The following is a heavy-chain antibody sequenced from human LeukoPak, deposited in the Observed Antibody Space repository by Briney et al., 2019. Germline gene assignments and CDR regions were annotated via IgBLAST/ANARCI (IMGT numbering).Heavy chain of an antibody. Sequence: PSETLSLTCTVSGGSISSYYWSWIRQPPGKGLEWIGYIYYSGSTNYNPSLKSRVTISVDTSKNQFSLKLSSVTAADTAVYYCASSRDGYNAYWGQGTLVTVSS. CDR1: GGSISSYY. CDR2: IYYSGST. J-gene: IGHJ4*02. D-gene: IGHD5-24*01. CDR3: ASSRDGYNAY. V-gene: IGHV4-59*12.